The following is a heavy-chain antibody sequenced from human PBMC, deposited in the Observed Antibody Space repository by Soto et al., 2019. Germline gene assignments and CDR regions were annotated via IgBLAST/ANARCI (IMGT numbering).Heavy chain of an antibody. V-gene: IGHV4-30-4*01. CDR3: ALYDAQLNRLDP. CDR2: IYYSGST. D-gene: IGHD1-1*01. J-gene: IGHJ5*02. Sequence: PSEPLALSGPVSGASNSSCDYDWNWILQPPGKGLEWIGYIYYSGSTYYNPSLKSRVTISVDTSKNQFSLKLSSVTAADTAVYYCALYDAQLNRLDPWGQGTLVTVSS. CDR1: GASNSSCDYD.